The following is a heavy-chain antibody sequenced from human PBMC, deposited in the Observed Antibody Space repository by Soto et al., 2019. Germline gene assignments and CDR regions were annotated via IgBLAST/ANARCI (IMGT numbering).Heavy chain of an antibody. D-gene: IGHD1-1*01. CDR1: GFTFSTYA. J-gene: IGHJ4*02. CDR3: ARGAPLNSPKFSFAY. CDR2: ISSSSATI. Sequence: QPGGSLRLSCAASGFTFSTYAVNWLRQAPGKGLEWLSYISSSSATIYYADSVKGRFTISRDNGKNSLFLQMDSLRDEDTAVYYCARGAPLNSPKFSFAYWGRGTLVTVSS. V-gene: IGHV3-48*02.